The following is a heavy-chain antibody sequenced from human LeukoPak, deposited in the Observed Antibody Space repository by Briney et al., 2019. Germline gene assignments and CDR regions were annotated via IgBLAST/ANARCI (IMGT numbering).Heavy chain of an antibody. CDR3: ARCYCSSTSCYHGGYYYYYGMDV. V-gene: IGHV5-51*01. J-gene: IGHJ6*02. CDR2: IYPGDSDT. Sequence: GESLKISCKGSGYSFTSYWIGWVRQMPGKGLEWMGIIYPGDSDTRYSPSFQGQVTISADKSISTAYLQWSSLKASDTAMYYCARCYCSSTSCYHGGYYYYYGMDVWGQGTTVTVSS. CDR1: GYSFTSYW. D-gene: IGHD2-2*01.